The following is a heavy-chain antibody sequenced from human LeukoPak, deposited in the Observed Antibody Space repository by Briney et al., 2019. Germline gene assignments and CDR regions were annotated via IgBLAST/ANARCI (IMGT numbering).Heavy chain of an antibody. CDR1: GGTFSSYA. D-gene: IGHD6-6*01. J-gene: IGHJ4*02. V-gene: IGHV1-69*13. Sequence: RGASVKVSCKASGGTFSSYAISWVRQAPGQGLEWMGGIIPIFGTANYAQKFQGRVTITADESTSTAYMELSSLRSEDTAVYYCAREPGYPPAFIAARPGYFDYWGQGTLVTVSS. CDR2: IIPIFGTA. CDR3: AREPGYPPAFIAARPGYFDY.